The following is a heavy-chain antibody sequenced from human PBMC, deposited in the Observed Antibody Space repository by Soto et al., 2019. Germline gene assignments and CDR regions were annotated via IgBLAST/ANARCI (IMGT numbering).Heavy chain of an antibody. J-gene: IGHJ4*02. V-gene: IGHV3-23*01. CDR1: GLTFSNFA. D-gene: IGHD1-7*01. CDR3: AKNQERELPRVIDF. CDR2: MSGSSSTT. Sequence: GGSLRLSCATSGLTFSNFAMSWVRQAPGGGLEWVSSMSGSSSTTYYADSVRGRFTISRDRSKNTLYLQMSSLRAEDTALYYCAKNQERELPRVIDFWGQGTLVTV.